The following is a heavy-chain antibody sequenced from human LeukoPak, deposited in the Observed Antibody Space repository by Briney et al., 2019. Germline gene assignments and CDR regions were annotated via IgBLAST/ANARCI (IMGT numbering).Heavy chain of an antibody. D-gene: IGHD2/OR15-2a*01. V-gene: IGHV4-34*01. Sequence: SETLSLTCAVYGGSFSGYYWSWIRQPPGKGLEWIGEINHSGSTYYNPSLKSRVTISVDTSKNQFSLKLISVTAADTAVYYCARNFQYFDLPDYWGQGTPVTVSS. J-gene: IGHJ4*02. CDR3: ARNFQYFDLPDY. CDR1: GGSFSGYY. CDR2: INHSGST.